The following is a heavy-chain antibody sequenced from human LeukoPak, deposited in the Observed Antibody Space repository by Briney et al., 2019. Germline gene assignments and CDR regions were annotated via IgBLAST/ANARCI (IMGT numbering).Heavy chain of an antibody. D-gene: IGHD5-24*01. CDR1: GFTVSSNY. J-gene: IGHJ2*01. CDR2: IYSGGST. CDR3: ARDQRWLQLRYFDL. V-gene: IGHV3-53*01. Sequence: GGSLRLSCAASGFTVSSNYMSWVRQAPGKGLEWVSVIYSGGSTYYADSVKGRFTISRDNSKNTLYLQMNSLRAEDTAVYYCARDQRWLQLRYFDLWGRGTLVTVSS.